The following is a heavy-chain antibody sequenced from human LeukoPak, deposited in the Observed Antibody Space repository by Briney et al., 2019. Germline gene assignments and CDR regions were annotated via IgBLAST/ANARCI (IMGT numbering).Heavy chain of an antibody. CDR1: GFTFNNYA. V-gene: IGHV3-23*01. CDR3: AKDFDYYDTSDYFFLAVFDY. D-gene: IGHD3-22*01. J-gene: IGHJ4*02. CDR2: ISGSGATT. Sequence: GGSLRLSCAASGFTFNNYAMTWVRQAPGKGLEWVSAISGSGATTYYADSVKGRFTIYRDSSNNTLYLEISSLRAEDTAVYYCAKDFDYYDTSDYFFLAVFDYWGQGTLVTVSS.